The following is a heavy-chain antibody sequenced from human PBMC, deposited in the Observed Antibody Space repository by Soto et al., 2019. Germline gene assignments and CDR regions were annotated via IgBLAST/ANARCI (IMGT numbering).Heavy chain of an antibody. CDR2: VIPMFLKS. V-gene: IGHV1-69*06. J-gene: IGHJ4*02. CDR1: GGTFDSYA. Sequence: ASVKVSCKASGGTFDSYAISWVRQAPGQGLEWMGGVIPMFLKSNYAQKFQGRVTITADKSTNTVYMEMNSLKSGDTAVYYCVRGGGEMANPPPYLYWGQGTQVTVSS. CDR3: VRGGGEMANPPPYLY. D-gene: IGHD3-16*01.